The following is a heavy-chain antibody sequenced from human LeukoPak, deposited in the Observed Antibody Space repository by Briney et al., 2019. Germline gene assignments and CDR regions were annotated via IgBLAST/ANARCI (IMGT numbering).Heavy chain of an antibody. Sequence: SETLSLTCTVSGGSISSYYWSWIRQPPGKGLEWIGYIYYSGSTNYYPSLKSRVTVSVDTSKNQFFLKLSSVTAADTAVYYCARSAGYYFDYWGQGTLVTVSS. CDR3: ARSAGYYFDY. V-gene: IGHV4-59*01. J-gene: IGHJ4*02. CDR1: GGSISSYY. CDR2: IYYSGST. D-gene: IGHD1-14*01.